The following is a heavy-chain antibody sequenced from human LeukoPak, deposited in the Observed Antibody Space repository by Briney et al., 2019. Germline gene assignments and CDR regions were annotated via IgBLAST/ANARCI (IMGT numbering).Heavy chain of an antibody. V-gene: IGHV3-48*01. CDR1: GFTFSSYS. CDR2: ISSSSSTI. Sequence: GGSLRLSCAASGFTFSSYSMNWVRQAPGKGLEWVSYISSSSSTIYYADSVKGRFTISRDNAKNSLYLQMNSLRAEGTAVYYCARGGSYCDYRGQGTLVTVSS. CDR3: ARGGSYCDY. D-gene: IGHD1-26*01. J-gene: IGHJ4*02.